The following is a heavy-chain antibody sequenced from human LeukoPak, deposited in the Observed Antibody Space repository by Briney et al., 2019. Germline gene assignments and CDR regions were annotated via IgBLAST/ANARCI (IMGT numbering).Heavy chain of an antibody. Sequence: SETLSLTCAVSGVSISSTSYYWAWLRQPPGKGLEWIGTIYYSGSTYHNPSLKSRFTMSVDTSRNQFSLKLSSVDAADTAVYYCAKAGVRYFDSSGLYAFDFWGQGTTVTVSS. CDR2: IYYSGST. J-gene: IGHJ3*01. D-gene: IGHD3-22*01. CDR3: AKAGVRYFDSSGLYAFDF. CDR1: GVSISSTSYY. V-gene: IGHV4-39*01.